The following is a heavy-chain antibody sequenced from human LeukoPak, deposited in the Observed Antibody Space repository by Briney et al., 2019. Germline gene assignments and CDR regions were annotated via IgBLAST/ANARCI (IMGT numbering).Heavy chain of an antibody. D-gene: IGHD2-2*01. V-gene: IGHV4-59*01. CDR1: GGSISSYY. Sequence: PSETLSLTCTVSGGSISSYYWSWIRQPPGKGLEWIEYIYYSGSTNYNPSLKSRVTISVDTSKNQFSLKLSSVTAADTAVYYCARAEYQLLYGMDVWGKGTTVTVSS. CDR2: IYYSGST. J-gene: IGHJ6*04. CDR3: ARAEYQLLYGMDV.